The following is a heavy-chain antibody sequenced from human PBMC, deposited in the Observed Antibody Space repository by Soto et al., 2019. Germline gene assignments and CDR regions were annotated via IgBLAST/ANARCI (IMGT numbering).Heavy chain of an antibody. J-gene: IGHJ6*02. CDR3: AKAVRHYYYYGVDV. D-gene: IGHD3-10*01. V-gene: IGHV3-30*18. CDR2: ISYDGVNK. CDR1: GFTFSSYG. Sequence: QVQLVESGGGVVQPGRSLRLSCAASGFTFSSYGMHWVRQAPGKGLEWVAVISYDGVNKNYADSVKGRFTISRDNSKNTLYLQMNSLRAEDTAVYYCAKAVRHYYYYGVDVWGQGTTVTVSS.